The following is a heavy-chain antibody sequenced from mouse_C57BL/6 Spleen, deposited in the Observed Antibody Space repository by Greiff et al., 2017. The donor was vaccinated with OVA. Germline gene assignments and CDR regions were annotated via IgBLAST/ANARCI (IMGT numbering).Heavy chain of an antibody. Sequence: VQLKESGGGLVQPGGSLKLSCAASGFTFSDYGMAWVRQAPRKGPEWVAFISNLAYSIYYADTVTGRFTISRENAKNTLYLEMSSLRSEDTAMYYCARRRGYDVGYFDVWGTGTTVTVSS. CDR1: GFTFSDYG. J-gene: IGHJ1*03. CDR3: ARRRGYDVGYFDV. D-gene: IGHD2-2*01. CDR2: ISNLAYSI. V-gene: IGHV5-15*01.